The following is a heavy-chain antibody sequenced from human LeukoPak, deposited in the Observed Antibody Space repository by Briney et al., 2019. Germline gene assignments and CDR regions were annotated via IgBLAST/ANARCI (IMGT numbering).Heavy chain of an antibody. CDR2: ISYDGSNK. CDR3: ARDFQGGAYYFDY. D-gene: IGHD3-16*01. Sequence: GGSLRLSCAASGFTFSSYAMHWVRQAPGKGLEWVAVISYDGSNKYYADSVKGRFTISRDNSKNTLYLQMNSLRAEDTAVYYCARDFQGGAYYFDYWGQGTLVTVSS. V-gene: IGHV3-30-3*01. CDR1: GFTFSSYA. J-gene: IGHJ4*02.